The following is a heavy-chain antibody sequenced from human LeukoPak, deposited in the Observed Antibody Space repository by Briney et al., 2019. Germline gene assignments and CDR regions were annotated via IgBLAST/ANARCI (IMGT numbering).Heavy chain of an antibody. CDR3: ARSKGALLINFDY. CDR1: GYTFTSYY. Sequence: ASVKVSCKASGYTFTSYYMHWVRQAPGQGLEWMGIINPSGGSTSYAQKFQGRVTMTTDTSTSTAYMELRSLRSDDTAVYYCARSKGALLINFDYWGQGTLVTVSS. V-gene: IGHV1-46*01. D-gene: IGHD2-15*01. CDR2: INPSGGST. J-gene: IGHJ4*02.